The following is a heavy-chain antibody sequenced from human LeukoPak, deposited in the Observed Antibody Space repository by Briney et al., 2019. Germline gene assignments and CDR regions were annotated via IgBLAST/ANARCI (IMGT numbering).Heavy chain of an antibody. CDR2: IYYSGST. CDR3: ARVLFLGYCSSTSCYDDAFDI. CDR1: GGSISSYY. J-gene: IGHJ3*02. V-gene: IGHV4-59*01. D-gene: IGHD2-2*01. Sequence: KPSETLSLTCTVSGGSISSYYWSWIRQPPGEGLEWIGYIYYSGSTNYNPSLKSRVTISVDTSKNQFSLKLSSVTAADTAVYYCARVLFLGYCSSTSCYDDAFDIWGQGTMVTVSS.